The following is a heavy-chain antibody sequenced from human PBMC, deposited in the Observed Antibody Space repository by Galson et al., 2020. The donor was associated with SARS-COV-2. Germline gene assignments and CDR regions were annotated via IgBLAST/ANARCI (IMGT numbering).Heavy chain of an antibody. V-gene: IGHV1-24*01. CDR2: FDPEDGET. D-gene: IGHD3-10*01. Sequence: ASVKVSCKVSGYTLTALSMHWVRQAPGKGLEWMGGFDPEDGETIYAQKFQGRVTMTEDTSTDTAYMELSSLRSEDTAVYYCATGSGSGKNNWFDPWGQGTLVTVSS. CDR1: GYTLTALS. J-gene: IGHJ5*02. CDR3: ATGSGSGKNNWFDP.